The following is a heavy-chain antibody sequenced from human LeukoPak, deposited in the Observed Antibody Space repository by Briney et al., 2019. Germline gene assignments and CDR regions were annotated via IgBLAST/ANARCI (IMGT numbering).Heavy chain of an antibody. V-gene: IGHV3-7*01. CDR3: ARDRGWRSSGYYLYYFDF. Sequence: GGSLRLSCAASGFTFSSYWMSWVCQAPGEGLEWVASIKGDGSEKYYVDSVKGRFTISRDNAKNSLYLQMNSLKAEDTAVYYCARDRGWRSSGYYLYYFDFWGQGTLVTVSS. CDR2: IKGDGSEK. D-gene: IGHD3-22*01. CDR1: GFTFSSYW. J-gene: IGHJ4*02.